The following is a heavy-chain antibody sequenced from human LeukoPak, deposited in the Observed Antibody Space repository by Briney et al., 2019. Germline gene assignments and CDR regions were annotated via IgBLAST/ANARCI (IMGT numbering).Heavy chain of an antibody. Sequence: SETLSLTCAVYGGSLSGYYWSWIRQPPGKGLEWIGEINHSGNTNSNPSLKSRVTISVDTYKNQFSLNLSSVTDADTAVYYGARNDILIDPIAAFDIWGQGTMVTVSS. CDR3: ARNDILIDPIAAFDI. J-gene: IGHJ3*02. CDR2: INHSGNT. CDR1: GGSLSGYY. D-gene: IGHD3-9*01. V-gene: IGHV4-34*01.